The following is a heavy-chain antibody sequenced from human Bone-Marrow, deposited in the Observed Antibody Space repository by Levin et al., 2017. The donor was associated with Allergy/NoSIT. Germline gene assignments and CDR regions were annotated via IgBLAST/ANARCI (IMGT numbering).Heavy chain of an antibody. J-gene: IGHJ4*02. CDR3: AKDNHILRGFYSHWEF. Sequence: PEASVKVSCVASGFTFSTYALSWVRQTPGKGLEWVSSISGSGSNTYYADSVRGRFTISRDKSKNTLYLQMNSLRVEDTAVYYCAKDNHILRGFYSHWEFWGQGTLVTVSS. CDR2: ISGSGSNT. D-gene: IGHD3-9*01. CDR1: GFTFSTYA. V-gene: IGHV3-23*01.